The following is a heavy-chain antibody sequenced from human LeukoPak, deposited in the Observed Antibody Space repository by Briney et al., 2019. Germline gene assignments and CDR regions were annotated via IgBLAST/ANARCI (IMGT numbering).Heavy chain of an antibody. CDR2: IIPLLDTT. CDR3: ARGLTTPPYSYYYFDV. Sequence: SVKVSCKTSGGSFGNYAVSWVRQAPGQGLEWMGGIIPLLDTTHYAQQFQGRVTIIADESTSTAYMELSSLRSEDTAVYYCARGLTTPPYSYYYFDVWGKGTAVTVSS. D-gene: IGHD3-22*01. V-gene: IGHV1-69*01. J-gene: IGHJ6*03. CDR1: GGSFGNYA.